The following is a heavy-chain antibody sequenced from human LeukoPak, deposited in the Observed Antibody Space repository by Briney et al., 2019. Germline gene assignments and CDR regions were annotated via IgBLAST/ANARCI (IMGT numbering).Heavy chain of an antibody. D-gene: IGHD2-15*01. CDR3: ARHRCSGGSCYSVDWFDP. V-gene: IGHV4-34*01. J-gene: IGHJ5*02. Sequence: SEALSLTCAVYGGSFSDYYWSWIRQSPLKGLEWIGEINHSGNTNYNPSLKSRVTISVDTSNNQFSLKLSYVTAADTAVYYCARHRCSGGSCYSVDWFDPWGQGTLVTVSS. CDR2: INHSGNT. CDR1: GGSFSDYY.